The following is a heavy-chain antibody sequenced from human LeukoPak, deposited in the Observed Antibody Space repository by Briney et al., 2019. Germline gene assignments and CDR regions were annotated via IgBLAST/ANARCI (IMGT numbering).Heavy chain of an antibody. Sequence: ASVKVSCKASGYTFTGYYMHWVRQAPGQGLEWMGWINPNSGGTNYAQKFQGRVTMTRDTSISTAYMELSRLRSDDTAVYYCARDRQFVGYANYDWGQGTLVTVSS. V-gene: IGHV1-2*02. CDR3: ARDRQFVGYANYD. D-gene: IGHD2-2*01. CDR2: INPNSGGT. J-gene: IGHJ4*02. CDR1: GYTFTGYY.